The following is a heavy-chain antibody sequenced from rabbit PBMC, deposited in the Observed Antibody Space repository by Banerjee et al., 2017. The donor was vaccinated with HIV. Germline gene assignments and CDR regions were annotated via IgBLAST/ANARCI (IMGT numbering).Heavy chain of an antibody. V-gene: IGHV1S40*01. D-gene: IGHD4-1*01. J-gene: IGHJ4*01. Sequence: QSLEESGGDLVKPGASLTLTCTASGIDFTGYYYMCWVRQAPGKGLEWIACIYTGGSGGTYYASWAKGRFTISKTSSTTVTLQMTSLTAADTATYFCARDITSGWGDLNLWGPGTLVTVS. CDR2: IYTGGSGGT. CDR3: ARDITSGWGDLNL. CDR1: GIDFTGYYY.